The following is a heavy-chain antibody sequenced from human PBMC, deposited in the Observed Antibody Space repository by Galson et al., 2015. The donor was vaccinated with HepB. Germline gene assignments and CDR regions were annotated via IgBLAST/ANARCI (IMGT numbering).Heavy chain of an antibody. J-gene: IGHJ4*02. D-gene: IGHD5-18*01. V-gene: IGHV3-7*01. CDR1: GFTFSHYW. CDR2: IKEDGTVT. Sequence: SLRLSCAASGFTFSHYWLIWVRQAAGKGLEWLANIKEDGTVTHYVDSVKGRFTISRDNAKNSLYLQMNSLRAEDTAVYYCAREASGGAMAFDYWGLGTLVTVSS. CDR3: AREASGGAMAFDY.